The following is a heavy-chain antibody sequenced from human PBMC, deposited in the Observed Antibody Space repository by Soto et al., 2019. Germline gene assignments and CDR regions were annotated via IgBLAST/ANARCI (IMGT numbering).Heavy chain of an antibody. V-gene: IGHV3-74*01. CDR1: GFTFSSPW. D-gene: IGHD3-16*02. Sequence: EVQLAESGGGLVQPGGSLRLSCAASGFTFSSPWMHWFRQAPGKGLVWVSRIIGDGNEITYADSVKGRFTISRDNAKNTVILQMNSLRAEDTAVYYCVRGHVRGNDRHFDYWGQGTLVTVSS. CDR3: VRGHVRGNDRHFDY. CDR2: IIGDGNEI. J-gene: IGHJ4*02.